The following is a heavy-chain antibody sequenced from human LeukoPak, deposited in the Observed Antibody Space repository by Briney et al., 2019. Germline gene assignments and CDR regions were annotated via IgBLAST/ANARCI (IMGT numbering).Heavy chain of an antibody. CDR2: ISYDGSNK. V-gene: IGHV3-30*03. D-gene: IGHD1-26*01. CDR1: GFTFSSYG. CDR3: IVGATFDY. J-gene: IGHJ4*02. Sequence: GGSLRLSCAASGFTFSSYGMHWVRQAPGKGLEWVAVISYDGSNKYYADSVKGRFTISRDNSKNTLYLQMNSLRAEDTAVYYCIVGATFDYWGQGTLVTVSS.